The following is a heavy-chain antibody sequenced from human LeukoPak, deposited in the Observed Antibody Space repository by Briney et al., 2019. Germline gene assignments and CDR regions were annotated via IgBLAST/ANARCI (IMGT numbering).Heavy chain of an antibody. D-gene: IGHD2-21*02. CDR1: GFTFSSFA. CDR3: AKRGGLPPLDYYYYYMDV. CDR2: ISGSGGNT. Sequence: GGSLRLSCAASGFTFSSFAMSWVRQAPGKGLEWVSGISGSGGNTYYADSLKGRFTISRDNSKNTLYLQMNSLRAEATAVYYCAKRGGLPPLDYYYYYMDVWGKGTTVTVSS. V-gene: IGHV3-23*01. J-gene: IGHJ6*03.